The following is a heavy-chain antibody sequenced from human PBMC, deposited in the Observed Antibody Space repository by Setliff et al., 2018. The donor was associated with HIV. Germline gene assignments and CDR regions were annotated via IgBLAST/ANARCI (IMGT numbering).Heavy chain of an antibody. J-gene: IGHJ5*02. CDR1: GYMMFGYK. CDR3: ARAHFLVAMTRNWFDP. V-gene: IGHV1-2*06. CDR2: INPKSGVA. D-gene: IGHD5-12*01. Sequence: ASVKVSCKAGGYMMFGYKMSWLRQAPGQGLEWIGRINPKSGVADYLKKFQGRVTMTTDTSTNTAHMELIRPRFDDTAVYYCARAHFLVAMTRNWFDPWGQGTLVTVSS.